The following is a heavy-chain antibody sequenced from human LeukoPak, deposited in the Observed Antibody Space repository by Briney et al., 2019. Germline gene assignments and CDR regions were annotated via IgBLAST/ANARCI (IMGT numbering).Heavy chain of an antibody. CDR3: TRGRGGFTMSA. J-gene: IGHJ4*02. CDR1: GGSFSGYY. V-gene: IGHV4-34*01. CDR2: INHSGST. Sequence: PSETLSLTCAVYGGSFSGYYWSWIRQPPGKGLEWIGEINHSGSTNYNPSLKSRVTISVDTSKNQFSLKLSSVTAADTAVYYCTRGRGGFTMSAWGQGTLVTVSS. D-gene: IGHD3-22*01.